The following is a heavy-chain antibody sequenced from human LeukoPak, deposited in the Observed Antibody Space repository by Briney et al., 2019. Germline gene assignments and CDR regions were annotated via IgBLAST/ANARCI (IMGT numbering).Heavy chain of an antibody. CDR1: GFTFDDYG. Sequence: GGSLRLSCATSGFTFDDYGMSWVRQVSGKGLEWVSSINWNAGSTTYADSVKGRFTISRDNANNSLYLQMNSLRAEDTALYYCARVMYHDSGSNYQYFHHWGQGTPVTVSS. CDR3: ARVMYHDSGSNYQYFHH. J-gene: IGHJ4*02. V-gene: IGHV3-20*04. CDR2: INWNAGST. D-gene: IGHD3-10*01.